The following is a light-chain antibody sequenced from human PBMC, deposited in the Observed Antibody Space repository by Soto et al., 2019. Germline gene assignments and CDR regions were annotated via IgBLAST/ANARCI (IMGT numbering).Light chain of an antibody. CDR1: SGHSSYI. CDR3: ETWDSNTRV. Sequence: QSVLTQSSSASASLGSSVKLTCTLSSGHSSYIIAWHQQQPGKAPRYLMKLEGSGSYNKGSGVPDRFSGSSSGADRYHTISNLRFEDEADYYCETWDSNTRVFGGGTKVTVL. CDR2: LEGSGSY. V-gene: IGLV4-60*02. J-gene: IGLJ2*01.